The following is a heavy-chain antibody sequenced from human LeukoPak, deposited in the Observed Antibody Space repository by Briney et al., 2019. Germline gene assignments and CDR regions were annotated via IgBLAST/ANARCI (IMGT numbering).Heavy chain of an antibody. J-gene: IGHJ6*03. CDR3: ARTTMVRGTYYMDV. Sequence: PSETLSLTCTVSGGSISYFYWSWIRQPAGKGLEWIGRIYTSGSTNYNPSLKSRVTISVDTSKNQFSLKMRSVTAADTAVYYCARTTMVRGTYYMDVWGKGTTVTISS. CDR2: IYTSGST. V-gene: IGHV4-4*07. CDR1: GGSISYFY. D-gene: IGHD3-10*01.